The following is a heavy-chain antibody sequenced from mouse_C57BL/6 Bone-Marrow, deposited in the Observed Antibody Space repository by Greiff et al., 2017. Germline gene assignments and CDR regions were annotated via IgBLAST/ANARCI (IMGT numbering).Heavy chain of an antibody. J-gene: IGHJ4*01. Sequence: VQLQQSGAELVRPGASVKLSCTASGFNIKDDYMHWVKQRPEQGLEWIGWIDPENGDTEYASKFQGKATRTADTSSNTAYLQLSSLTSEDTAVYYCTTVVVPYDAMDYWGQGTTVTVSS. CDR2: IDPENGDT. D-gene: IGHD1-1*01. CDR3: TTVVVPYDAMDY. V-gene: IGHV14-4*01. CDR1: GFNIKDDY.